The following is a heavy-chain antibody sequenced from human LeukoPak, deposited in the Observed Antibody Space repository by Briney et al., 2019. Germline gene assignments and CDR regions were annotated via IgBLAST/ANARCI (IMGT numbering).Heavy chain of an antibody. CDR3: ARDRNYYGSGSYPRAGYFQH. V-gene: IGHV4-34*01. Sequence: SGTLSLTCAVYGGSFSGYYWSWIRQPPGKGLEWIGEINHSGSTNYNPSLKSRVTISVDTSKNQFSLKLSSVTAADTAVYCCARDRNYYGSGSYPRAGYFQHWGQGTLVTVSS. D-gene: IGHD3-10*01. CDR2: INHSGST. CDR1: GGSFSGYY. J-gene: IGHJ1*01.